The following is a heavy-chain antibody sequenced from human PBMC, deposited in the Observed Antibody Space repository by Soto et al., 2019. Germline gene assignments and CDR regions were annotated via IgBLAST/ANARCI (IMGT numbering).Heavy chain of an antibody. CDR1: ASSIRSHYY. Sequence: SETLSLTCAVSASSIRSHYYWGWIRQPPGKGLEWIGSIYQSGTAYYNPSLKSRVTISVDTSKNEFSLNVNSVTAADTAVYYCARVTGSEGYFDYWGQGTLVTVS. CDR3: ARVTGSEGYFDY. D-gene: IGHD2-15*01. J-gene: IGHJ4*02. V-gene: IGHV4-38-2*01. CDR2: IYQSGTA.